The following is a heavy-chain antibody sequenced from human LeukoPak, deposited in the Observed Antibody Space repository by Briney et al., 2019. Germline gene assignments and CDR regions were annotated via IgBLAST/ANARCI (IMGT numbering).Heavy chain of an antibody. CDR2: IYYSGST. J-gene: IGHJ2*01. CDR1: GGSISSYY. D-gene: IGHD6-19*01. V-gene: IGHV4-59*08. CDR3: ARVPIAVAGPRNYWYFDL. Sequence: TSETLSLTCTVSGGSISSYYWSWIRQPPGKGLEWIGYIYYSGSTNYNPSLKSRVTISVDTSKNQFSLKLSSVTAADTAMYYCARVPIAVAGPRNYWYFDLWGRGTLVTVSS.